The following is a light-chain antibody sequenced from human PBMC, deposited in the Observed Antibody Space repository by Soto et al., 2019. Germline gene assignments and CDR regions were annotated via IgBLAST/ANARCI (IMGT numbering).Light chain of an antibody. CDR3: KHYVDTPLT. CDR2: RAS. CDR1: QSVNNNY. J-gene: IGKJ4*02. V-gene: IGKV3-20*01. Sequence: EIVLTQSPGTLSLSPGERATLSCRASQSVNNNYLAWYQQIPGQAPMLIIYRASSRATGIPDRFSGRGSGPDFTLTSSRLEPEDVAVYYCKHYVDTPLTFGGGTKVEIK.